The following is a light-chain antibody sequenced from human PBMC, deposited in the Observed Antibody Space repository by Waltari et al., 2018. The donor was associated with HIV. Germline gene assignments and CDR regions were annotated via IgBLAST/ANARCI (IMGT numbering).Light chain of an antibody. CDR1: SSNIGAGYD. CDR3: QSYDSSLSGWV. CDR2: GNN. J-gene: IGLJ3*02. V-gene: IGLV1-40*01. Sequence: QSVLTQPPSVSGAPGQRVTISCTGRSSNIGAGYDVHWYQQLPGTAPKLLILGNNKRPSGVPDRFSGSKSGTSASLAITGLQAEDEADYYCQSYDSSLSGWVFGGGTKLTVL.